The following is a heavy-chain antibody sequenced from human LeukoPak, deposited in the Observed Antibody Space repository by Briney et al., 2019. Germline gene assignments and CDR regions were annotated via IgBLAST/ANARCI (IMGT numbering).Heavy chain of an antibody. CDR2: ISTSRSYI. CDR3: ARDPARYGDYPEGYYGMDV. V-gene: IGHV3-21*01. Sequence: PGGSLRLSCAASGFTFSIYSMNWVRQAPGRGLEWVSSISTSRSYINYSASAKGRFTISRDNAKNSLYLQMNSLRAEDTAVYYCARDPARYGDYPEGYYGMDVWGQGTTVTVSS. J-gene: IGHJ6*02. CDR1: GFTFSIYS. D-gene: IGHD4-17*01.